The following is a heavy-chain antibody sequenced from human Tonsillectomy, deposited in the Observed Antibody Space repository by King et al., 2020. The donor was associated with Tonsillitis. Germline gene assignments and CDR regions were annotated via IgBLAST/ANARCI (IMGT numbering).Heavy chain of an antibody. CDR2: IYYSGST. D-gene: IGHD5-12*01. Sequence: QLQESGPGLVKPSETLSLTCTVSGGSISSYYWSWIRQPPGKGLEWIGYIYYSGSTNYNPSLKSRVTISVDTSKNQFSLKLSSVTAADTAVYYCARDRGYLDAFDIWGRGTMVTVSS. CDR1: GGSISSYY. CDR3: ARDRGYLDAFDI. J-gene: IGHJ3*02. V-gene: IGHV4-59*01.